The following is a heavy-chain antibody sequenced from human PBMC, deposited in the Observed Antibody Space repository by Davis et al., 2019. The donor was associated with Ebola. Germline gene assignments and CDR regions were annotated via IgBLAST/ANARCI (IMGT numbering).Heavy chain of an antibody. V-gene: IGHV1-2*04. CDR1: GYTFTGYY. D-gene: IGHD4-17*01. CDR3: AHLTVTTEIDY. CDR2: INPNSGGT. Sequence: ASVKVSCKASGYTFTGYYMHWVRQAPGQGLEWMGWINPNSGGTNYAQKFQGWVTMTRDTSISTAYMELSRLRSEDTAVYYCAHLTVTTEIDYWGQGTLVTVSS. J-gene: IGHJ4*02.